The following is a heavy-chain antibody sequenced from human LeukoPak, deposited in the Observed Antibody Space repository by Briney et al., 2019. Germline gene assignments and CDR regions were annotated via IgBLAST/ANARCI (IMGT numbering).Heavy chain of an antibody. CDR2: IIPIFGTP. CDR3: ATTPRVTIFGVVIWWFDP. Sequence: SVKVSCKASGGTLSSYAISWVPQAPGQGREWVGEIIPIFGTPNYAQKFQGRVSITADESPSPVYLAHRSLRTEDTAVYYCATTPRVTIFGVVIWWFDPWGQGTLVTVSS. D-gene: IGHD3-3*01. V-gene: IGHV1-69*01. J-gene: IGHJ5*02. CDR1: GGTLSSYA.